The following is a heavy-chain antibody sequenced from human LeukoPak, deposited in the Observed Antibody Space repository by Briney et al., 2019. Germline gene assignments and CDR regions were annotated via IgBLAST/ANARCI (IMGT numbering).Heavy chain of an antibody. V-gene: IGHV3-48*03. J-gene: IGHJ4*02. CDR3: ARDHYDYVWGSYRFDY. CDR2: ISSSGSTI. CDR1: GFTFSSYE. D-gene: IGHD3-16*02. Sequence: GGSLRLSCAASGFTFSSYEMNWVRQAPGKGLEWVSYISSSGSTIYYADSVKGQFTISRDNAKNSLYLQMNSLRAEDTAVYYCARDHYDYVWGSYRFDYWGQGTLVTVSS.